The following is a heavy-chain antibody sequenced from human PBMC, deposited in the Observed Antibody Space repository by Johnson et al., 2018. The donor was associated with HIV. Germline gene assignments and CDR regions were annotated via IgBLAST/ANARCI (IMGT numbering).Heavy chain of an antibody. CDR3: ARGSSGSWDAFDI. V-gene: IGHV3-7*03. D-gene: IGHD1-26*01. J-gene: IGHJ3*02. CDR1: GFTFSINT. CDR2: IKQDGSEK. Sequence: EVQLVESGGGVVQPRKSLRLSCAVSGFTFSINTMVRQAPGKGLEWVANIKQDGSEKYYVDSVKGRFTISRDNAKNSLYLQMNSLRAEDTAVYYCARGSSGSWDAFDIWGQGTMVTVSS.